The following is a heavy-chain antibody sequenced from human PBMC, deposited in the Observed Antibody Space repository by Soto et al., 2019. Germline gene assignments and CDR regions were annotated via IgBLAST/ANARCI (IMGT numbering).Heavy chain of an antibody. V-gene: IGHV4-59*01. D-gene: IGHD6-19*01. CDR3: ARILRDSQGWYHHDF. Sequence: SETLSLTCSVSGVSMETFYWSWIRQPPGKGLEWIGYISNSGSTNYNPSLESRVTVSVDTAKNEFSLKLNSVTAADTATYYCARILRDSQGWYHHDFWGQGTLVTVSS. CDR2: ISNSGST. CDR1: GVSMETFY. J-gene: IGHJ4*02.